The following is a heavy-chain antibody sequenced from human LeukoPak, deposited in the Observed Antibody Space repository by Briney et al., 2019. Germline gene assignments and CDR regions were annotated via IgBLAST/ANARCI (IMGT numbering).Heavy chain of an antibody. D-gene: IGHD3-10*01. V-gene: IGHV3-30-3*01. CDR1: GFTFSSYA. CDR2: ISYDGSNK. J-gene: IGHJ4*02. Sequence: PGGSLRLSCAASGFTFSSYAMHWVRQAPGKGLEWVAVISYDGSNKYYADSVKGRFTISRDNSKNTLYLQMNSLRAEDTAVYYCARGSYYYGSYWGQGTLVTVSS. CDR3: ARGSYYYGSY.